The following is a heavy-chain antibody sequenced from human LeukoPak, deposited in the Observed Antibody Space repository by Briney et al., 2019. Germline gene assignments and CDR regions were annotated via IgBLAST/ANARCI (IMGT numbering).Heavy chain of an antibody. D-gene: IGHD6-13*01. CDR1: GGSISSSSYY. CDR3: ARGPGIAAAIGYYMDV. V-gene: IGHV4-39*01. Sequence: SETLSLTCTVSGGSISSSSYYWGWIRQPPGKGLEWIGSIYYSGSTYYNPSLKSRVTISVDTSKNQFSLKLSSVTAADTAVYYCARGPGIAAAIGYYMDVWGKGTTVTVSS. CDR2: IYYSGST. J-gene: IGHJ6*03.